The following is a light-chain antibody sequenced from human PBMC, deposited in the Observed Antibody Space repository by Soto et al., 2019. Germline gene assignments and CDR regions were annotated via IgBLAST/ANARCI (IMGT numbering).Light chain of an antibody. CDR1: QSVSSN. CDR3: QQYNDWPLT. J-gene: IGKJ1*01. V-gene: IGKV3-15*01. CDR2: GAS. Sequence: EIVMTQSPATLSVSPGARAPLSCRARQSVSSNLAWYQQNPGQAPRLLIYGASTRATGIPARFSGSGSGTEFTLTISSLQSEDFAVYYCQQYNDWPLTFGQGTKVDIK.